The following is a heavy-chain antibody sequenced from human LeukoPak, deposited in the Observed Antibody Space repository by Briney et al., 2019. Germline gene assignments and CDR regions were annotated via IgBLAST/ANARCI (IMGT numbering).Heavy chain of an antibody. D-gene: IGHD6-13*01. V-gene: IGHV4-39*01. Sequence: PSETLSLTCTVSGGSISSSSYYWGWIRQPPGKGLEWIGSIYYSGSTYYNPSLKSRVTISVDTSKNQFSLKLSSVTATDTAVYYCARRLAGTEDYWGQGTLVTVSS. J-gene: IGHJ4*02. CDR2: IYYSGST. CDR3: ARRLAGTEDY. CDR1: GGSISSSSYY.